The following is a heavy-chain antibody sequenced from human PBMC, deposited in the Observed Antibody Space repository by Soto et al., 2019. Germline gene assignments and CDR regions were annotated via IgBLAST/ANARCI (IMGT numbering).Heavy chain of an antibody. J-gene: IGHJ4*02. V-gene: IGHV3-74*01. CDR2: INSDGTST. D-gene: IGHD3-10*01. Sequence: GGSLRLSCAASGFTFSNYWMHWVRQAPGKGLVWVSRINSDGTSTNYADFVKGRFTISRDNAKNTLYLQMNSLRADDTAVYYCARVFSGVTLAYWGQGTLVTVSS. CDR1: GFTFSNYW. CDR3: ARVFSGVTLAY.